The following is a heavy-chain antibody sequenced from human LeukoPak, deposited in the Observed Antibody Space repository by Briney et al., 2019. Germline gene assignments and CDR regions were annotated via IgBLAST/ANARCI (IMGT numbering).Heavy chain of an antibody. CDR2: ISSSSSYI. Sequence: GGSLRLSCAASGFTFSSYSMNWVRQAPGKGLEWVSSISSSSSYIYYADSVKGRFTSSRDNAKNSLYLQMNRLRAEDTAVYYCARSNYDYVWGSYRLRAFDIWGQGTMVTVSS. CDR3: ARSNYDYVWGSYRLRAFDI. J-gene: IGHJ3*02. CDR1: GFTFSSYS. D-gene: IGHD3-16*02. V-gene: IGHV3-21*01.